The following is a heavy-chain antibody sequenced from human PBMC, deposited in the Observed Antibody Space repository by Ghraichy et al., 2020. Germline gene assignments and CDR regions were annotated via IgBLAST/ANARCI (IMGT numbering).Heavy chain of an antibody. CDR1: GFTFSSYW. V-gene: IGHV3-7*01. Sequence: LSLTCAASGFTFSSYWMSWVRQAPGKGLEWVANIKQDGSEKYYVDSVKGRFTISRDNAKNLLYLQMNSLRAEDTAVYYCARGPFNYYYYYGMDVWGQGTTVTVPS. CDR3: ARGPFNYYYYYGMDV. J-gene: IGHJ6*02. CDR2: IKQDGSEK.